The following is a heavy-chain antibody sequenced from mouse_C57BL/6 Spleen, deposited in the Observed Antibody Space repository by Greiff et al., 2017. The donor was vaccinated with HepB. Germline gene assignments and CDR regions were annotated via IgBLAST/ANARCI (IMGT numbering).Heavy chain of an antibody. V-gene: IGHV1-7*01. Sequence: VQLQQSGAELAKPGASVKLSCKASGYTFTSYWMHWVKQRPGQGLEWIGYINPSSGYTKYNQKFKDKATLTADKSSSTAYMQLSSLTYEDSAVYYCAISPTTVVATGAMDYWGQGTSVTVSS. CDR2: INPSSGYT. CDR3: AISPTTVVATGAMDY. J-gene: IGHJ4*01. D-gene: IGHD1-1*01. CDR1: GYTFTSYW.